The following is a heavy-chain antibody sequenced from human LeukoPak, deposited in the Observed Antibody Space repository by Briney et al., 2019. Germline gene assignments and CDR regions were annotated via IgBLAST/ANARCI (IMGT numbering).Heavy chain of an antibody. CDR3: MTRDTAEY. CDR1: GLTLSNYD. CDR2: IATDGGST. V-gene: IGHV3-64D*09. D-gene: IGHD1-14*01. Sequence: GGSLRLSCSGSGLTLSNYDMHWVRQAPGKGLEYVSAIATDGGSTYYADSVNGRFTISRDKSKNTLYLQMRSLRAEATAVYYCMTRDTAEYWGQGTLVTVSS. J-gene: IGHJ4*02.